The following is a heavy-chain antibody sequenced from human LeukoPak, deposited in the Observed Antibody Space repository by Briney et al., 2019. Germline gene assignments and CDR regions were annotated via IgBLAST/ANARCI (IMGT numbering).Heavy chain of an antibody. D-gene: IGHD3-22*01. J-gene: IGHJ4*02. CDR2: IYPGDSDT. Sequence: GESLKISCKGSGYSFTSYWIGWVRQMPGKGLEWMGIIYPGDSDTRYSPSFQGQVTISADKSISTAYLQWSSLKASDTAMYYCARARHDSSGYYRFDYWSQGTLVTVSS. CDR1: GYSFTSYW. CDR3: ARARHDSSGYYRFDY. V-gene: IGHV5-51*01.